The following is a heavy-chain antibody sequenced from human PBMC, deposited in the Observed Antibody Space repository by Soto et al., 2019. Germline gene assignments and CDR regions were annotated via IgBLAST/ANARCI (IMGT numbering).Heavy chain of an antibody. Sequence: EVQLVESGGGLVKPGGSLRLSCAASGFTFSNAWMSWVRQAPGKGLEWVGRIKSKTDGGTTDYAAPVKGRFTISRDDSKNTLYLQMNSLKTEDTAVYYCTRWTGGMEPDYWGQGTLVTVSS. D-gene: IGHD2-8*02. CDR3: TRWTGGMEPDY. CDR1: GFTFSNAW. V-gene: IGHV3-15*01. J-gene: IGHJ4*02. CDR2: IKSKTDGGTT.